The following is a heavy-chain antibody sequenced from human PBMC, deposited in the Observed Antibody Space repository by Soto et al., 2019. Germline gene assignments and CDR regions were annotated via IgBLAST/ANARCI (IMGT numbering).Heavy chain of an antibody. D-gene: IGHD3-9*01. Sequence: ASVKVSCKASGYTFTGYYMHWVRQAPGQGLEWMGWINPNSGGTNYAQKFQGWVTMTRDTSISTAYMELSRLRSDDTAVYYCAREPGILTGENYYYYGMDVWGQGTTVTVSS. J-gene: IGHJ6*02. CDR1: GYTFTGYY. V-gene: IGHV1-2*04. CDR2: INPNSGGT. CDR3: AREPGILTGENYYYYGMDV.